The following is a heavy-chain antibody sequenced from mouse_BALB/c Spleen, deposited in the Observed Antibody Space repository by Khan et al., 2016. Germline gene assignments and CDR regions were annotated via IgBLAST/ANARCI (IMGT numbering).Heavy chain of an antibody. J-gene: IGHJ3*01. V-gene: IGHV3-6*02. Sequence: EVQLQESGPGLVKPSQSLSLTCSVTGYSITSGYYWNWIRQFPGNKLEWMGYISYDGSNNYNPSLKNRISITRYTSKNQFFLKLNSVTTEDTARYYCATYGNYEGFAYWGQGTLVTVSA. CDR2: ISYDGSN. CDR3: ATYGNYEGFAY. D-gene: IGHD2-1*01. CDR1: GYSITSGYY.